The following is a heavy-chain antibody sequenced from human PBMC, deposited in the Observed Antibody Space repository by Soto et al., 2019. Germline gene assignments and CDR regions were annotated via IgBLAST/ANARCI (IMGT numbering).Heavy chain of an antibody. CDR2: ISYDGGLQ. D-gene: IGHD5-18*01. CDR3: VSDRGYGHASVPYS. J-gene: IGHJ5*02. CDR1: GFTFSSYG. V-gene: IGHV3-30*03. Sequence: QAQLVESGGGVVQPGRSLRLSCAASGFTFSSYGMHWVRQAPGTGLEWVAVISYDGGLQHYADSVKGRFTISGDNSKNMVLLKMNSLRAEDTAVYYCVSDRGYGHASVPYSWGQGTLVSVSS.